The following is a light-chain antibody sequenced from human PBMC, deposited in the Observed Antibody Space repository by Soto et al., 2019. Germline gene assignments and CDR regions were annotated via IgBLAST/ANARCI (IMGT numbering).Light chain of an antibody. Sequence: DVVMTQSPLSLPVTLGQPASISCRSSQSLVHRDGNTYLNWYQQRPGQSPRRLIYKVSNLDTGVPDRFSGSASGSDFTLKISRGEAEDVGDYFFMKGTRLPYTFGKGTKLEIK. V-gene: IGKV2-30*02. CDR2: KVS. CDR3: MKGTRLPYT. J-gene: IGKJ2*01. CDR1: QSLVHRDGNTY.